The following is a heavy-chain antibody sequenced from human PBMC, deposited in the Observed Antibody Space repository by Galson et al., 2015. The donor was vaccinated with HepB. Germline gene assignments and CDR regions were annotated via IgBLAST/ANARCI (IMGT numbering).Heavy chain of an antibody. V-gene: IGHV3-23*01. CDR2: ISGSGGST. D-gene: IGHD3-10*01. CDR1: GFTFSSYA. J-gene: IGHJ4*02. Sequence: SLRLSCAASGFTFSSYAMSWVRQAPGKGLEWVSTISGSGGSTYYADSVKGRFTISRDNSKNRLYLQMNSLRAEGTAVYYCAKRDASGSYRCFDYWGQGTLVTVSS. CDR3: AKRDASGSYRCFDY.